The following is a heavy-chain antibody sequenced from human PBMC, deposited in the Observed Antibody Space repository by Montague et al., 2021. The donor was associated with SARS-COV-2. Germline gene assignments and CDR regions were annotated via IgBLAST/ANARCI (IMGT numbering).Heavy chain of an antibody. Sequence: SETLSLTCTVSGASISSYSWSWIRQPPGKGLEWIVYMYNSEKSNYNPSLQSRVTILVDTSKKQLSLKLNSVTAADTAAYFCARAIVSGLCSGGSCYKSYYYYMDVWGKGTTVTVSS. CDR2: MYNSEKS. J-gene: IGHJ6*03. D-gene: IGHD2-15*01. V-gene: IGHV4-59*13. CDR1: GASISSYS. CDR3: ARAIVSGLCSGGSCYKSYYYYMDV.